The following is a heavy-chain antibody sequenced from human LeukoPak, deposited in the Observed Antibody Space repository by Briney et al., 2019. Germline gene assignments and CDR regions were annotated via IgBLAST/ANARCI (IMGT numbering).Heavy chain of an antibody. CDR3: ATGGTYYYGSVHPFDY. D-gene: IGHD3-10*01. V-gene: IGHV1-18*01. J-gene: IGHJ4*02. CDR2: ISAYNGNT. CDR1: GFTFTSYG. Sequence: ASVKVSCKASGFTFTSYGISWVRQAPGQGLEWMGWISAYNGNTNYAQKLQGRVTMTTDTSTSTAYMELRSLRAEDTAVYYCATGGTYYYGSVHPFDYWGQGTLVNVSS.